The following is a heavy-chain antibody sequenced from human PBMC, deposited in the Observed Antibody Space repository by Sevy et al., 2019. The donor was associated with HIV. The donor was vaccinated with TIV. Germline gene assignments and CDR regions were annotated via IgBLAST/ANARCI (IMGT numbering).Heavy chain of an antibody. D-gene: IGHD6-6*01. CDR3: ARGGAGRQFDYYHYMDV. J-gene: IGHJ6*03. CDR2: VYYTGKT. V-gene: IGHV4-59*01. Sequence: SETLSLTCNVSGVSITRSYWNWIRQTPGKGLEWIAFVYYTGKTNYNPSLKSRVTVSLDTSKSQFSLKLSSVTAADTAVYYCARGGAGRQFDYYHYMDVWGKGTTVTVSS. CDR1: GVSITRSY.